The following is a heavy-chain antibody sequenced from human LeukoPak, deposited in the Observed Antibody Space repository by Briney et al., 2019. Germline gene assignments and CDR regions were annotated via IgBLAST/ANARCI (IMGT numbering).Heavy chain of an antibody. CDR1: GFTFSTSG. J-gene: IGHJ3*02. Sequence: HPGGSLRLSCVASGFTFSTSGLHWLRQAPGKGLSYVAGITSNGGSTYHANSVKGRFTISRDNSKDTLYLQMGSLRAEDTAVYYCARDTDRVIDIWGQGTEVTVSS. V-gene: IGHV3-64*01. CDR3: ARDTDRVIDI. D-gene: IGHD3-10*01. CDR2: ITSNGGST.